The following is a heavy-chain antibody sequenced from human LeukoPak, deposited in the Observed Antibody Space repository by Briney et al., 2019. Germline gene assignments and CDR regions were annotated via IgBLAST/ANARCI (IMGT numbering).Heavy chain of an antibody. CDR3: AKDNRERNYYDSSGYYYFDY. D-gene: IGHD3-22*01. J-gene: IGHJ4*02. V-gene: IGHV3-43D*04. CDR1: GFTFDDYA. CDR2: ISWDGGRT. Sequence: GGXLRLSCAASGFTFDDYAMHWVRQAPGKGLEWVSLISWDGGRTYYADSVKGRFTISRDKSKNSLYLQMNSLRAEDTALYYCAKDNRERNYYDSSGYYYFDYWGQGTLVTVSS.